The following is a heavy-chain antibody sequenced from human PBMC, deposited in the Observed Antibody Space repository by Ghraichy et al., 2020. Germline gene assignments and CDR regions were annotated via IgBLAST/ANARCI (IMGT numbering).Heavy chain of an antibody. CDR2: IYPDDSDT. J-gene: IGHJ3*02. V-gene: IGHV5-51*01. Sequence: GESLNISCKGSGYSFTSYWIGWVGQMPGKGLEWMGIIYPDDSDTRYSPSFQGQVTISADKSISTAYLLWSSLKASDTAMYYCARRGYYGSGTTDAFDIWGQGTMVTVSS. D-gene: IGHD3-10*01. CDR3: ARRGYYGSGTTDAFDI. CDR1: GYSFTSYW.